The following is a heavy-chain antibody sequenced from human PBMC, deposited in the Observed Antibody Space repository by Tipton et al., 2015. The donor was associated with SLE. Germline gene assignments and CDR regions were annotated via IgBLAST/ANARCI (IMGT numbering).Heavy chain of an antibody. D-gene: IGHD5-18*01. CDR1: GFSFSSYS. Sequence: SLRLSCAASGFSFSSYSMNWVRQAPGKGLEWVSFISSGSSYIYYPDSMKGRFTISRDNAKNTVYLQMNSLRAEDTAVYYCVREGDTAFDYWGQGTLVTVSS. CDR3: VREGDTAFDY. CDR2: ISSGSSYI. J-gene: IGHJ4*02. V-gene: IGHV3-21*01.